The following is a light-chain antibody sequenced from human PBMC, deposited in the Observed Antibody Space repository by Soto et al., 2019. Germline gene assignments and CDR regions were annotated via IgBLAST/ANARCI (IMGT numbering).Light chain of an antibody. CDR2: GTS. Sequence: VLTQSPGTLSLSPGERATLSCRASQSVDSEYLAWYQQKPGQAPRLLIYGTSNRATGIPDRFSGSGSGTDFTLTISRLEPEDSAVFFCQQYGGSPPTFGQGTNLEIK. J-gene: IGKJ2*01. V-gene: IGKV3-20*01. CDR3: QQYGGSPPT. CDR1: QSVDSEY.